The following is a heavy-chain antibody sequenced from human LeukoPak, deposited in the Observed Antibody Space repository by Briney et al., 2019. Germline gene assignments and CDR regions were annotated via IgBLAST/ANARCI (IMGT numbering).Heavy chain of an antibody. J-gene: IGHJ4*02. V-gene: IGHV4-59*01. CDR2: IYYTGST. Sequence: SETLSLICTVSGGSISSYYWSWIRQPPGKGLEWIGYIYYTGSTNYNPSLKSRVTISVDTSKNQFSLKLGSVTAADTAVYYCARGACGGDCYLVWGQGTLVTVSS. CDR1: GGSISSYY. D-gene: IGHD2-21*02. CDR3: ARGACGGDCYLV.